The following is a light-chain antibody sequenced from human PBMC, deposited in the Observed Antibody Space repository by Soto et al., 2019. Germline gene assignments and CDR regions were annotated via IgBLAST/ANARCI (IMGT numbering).Light chain of an antibody. CDR3: HQYGSSPRT. CDR1: QSVSSSY. V-gene: IGKV3-20*01. CDR2: GAS. Sequence: LVLTQSPGTLSLSPGEGATLSCRASQSVSSSYLAWYQQKPGQAPRLLIYGASSRATGIPDRFSGSGSGTDFTITISRLEPEDFAVYYCHQYGSSPRTFGQGTKVDIK. J-gene: IGKJ1*01.